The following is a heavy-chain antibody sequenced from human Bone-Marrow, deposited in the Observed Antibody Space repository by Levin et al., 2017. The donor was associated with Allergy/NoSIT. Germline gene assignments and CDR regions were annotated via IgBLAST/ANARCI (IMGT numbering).Heavy chain of an antibody. J-gene: IGHJ5*02. CDR2: INPYDLST. Sequence: KTGESLKISCEASGYTLTSFQMHWVRQAPGQGLEWMGVINPYDLSTKYSQKFQGRVTMTTDTSTSTVHMELRSLGPEDTALYYCARDQGDTTCLDHWGPGTLVIVSS. D-gene: IGHD5-18*01. CDR1: GYTLTSFQ. V-gene: IGHV1-46*03. CDR3: ARDQGDTTCLDH.